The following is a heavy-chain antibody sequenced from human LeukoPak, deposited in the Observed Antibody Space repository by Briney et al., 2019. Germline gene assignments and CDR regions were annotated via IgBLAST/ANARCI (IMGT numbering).Heavy chain of an antibody. CDR3: AKLTRRGFDY. V-gene: IGHV3-30*18. J-gene: IGHJ4*02. CDR2: ISYDGSNK. Sequence: GGSPRLSCAASGFTFSSYGMHWVRQAPGKGLEWVAVISYDGSNKYYADSVKGRFTISRDNSKNTLYLQMNSLRAEDTAVYYCAKLTRRGFDYWGQGTLVTVSS. D-gene: IGHD3-10*01. CDR1: GFTFSSYG.